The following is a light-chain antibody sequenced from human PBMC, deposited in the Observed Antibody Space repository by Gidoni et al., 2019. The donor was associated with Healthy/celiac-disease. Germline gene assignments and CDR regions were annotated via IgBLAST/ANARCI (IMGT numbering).Light chain of an antibody. Sequence: QSALTQPRSGSGSPGQAVTISCTGTSSDVGGYNYVSWYQQNPGKAPKLMIYDVSKLPSGVPDRFSGSKSGTTASLTISGLQAEDEADYYCCSYAGSSTLVFGGGTNLTVL. CDR3: CSYAGSSTLV. V-gene: IGLV2-11*01. CDR1: SSDVGGYNY. J-gene: IGLJ2*01. CDR2: DVS.